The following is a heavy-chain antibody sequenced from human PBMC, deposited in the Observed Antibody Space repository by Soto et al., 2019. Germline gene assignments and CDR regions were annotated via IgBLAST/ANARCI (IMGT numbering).Heavy chain of an antibody. CDR3: ALTRMDCSGGSCYYYYYYMDV. V-gene: IGHV3-48*01. CDR2: ISGGGGTI. Sequence: PGGSLRLSCAASGFTFSAYSMNWVRQAPGKGLEWISYISGGGGTIYYADSVKGRITISRDNSKNMLYLQMNNLRTDDTAEYYFALTRMDCSGGSCYYYYYYMDVWGKGTTVTVSS. D-gene: IGHD2-15*01. J-gene: IGHJ6*03. CDR1: GFTFSAYS.